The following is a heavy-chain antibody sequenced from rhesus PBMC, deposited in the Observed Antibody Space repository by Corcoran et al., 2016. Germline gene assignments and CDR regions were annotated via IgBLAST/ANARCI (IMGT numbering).Heavy chain of an antibody. CDR3: ARYNWNYGYFDY. D-gene: IGHD1-26*01. J-gene: IGHJ4*01. V-gene: IGHV2-174*01. CDR2: IYWDDDK. Sequence: QVTLKESGPALVKPTQTLTLTCTFSGFSLTTRGMGVGWIRQPPGKALEWLALIYWDDDKRYSPSLKRRLTISKDTSKNQVVLTMTNMDPVDTATYYCARYNWNYGYFDYWGQGVLVTVSS. CDR1: GFSLTTRGMG.